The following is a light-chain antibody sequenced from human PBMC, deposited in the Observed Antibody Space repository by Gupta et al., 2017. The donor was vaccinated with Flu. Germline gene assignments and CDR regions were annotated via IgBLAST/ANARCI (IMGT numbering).Light chain of an antibody. CDR1: LSISRY. CDR3: QQSYSTPWT. V-gene: IGKV1-39*01. CDR2: AAS. Sequence: DLQMTPSPSSLSASGGDRVTITCRASLSISRYLNWYQQKPGKAPKFLIYAASSLQSGVPSRFSGSGSGTDFTLTISSLQPEDFATYHCQQSYSTPWTFGQGTKVEIK. J-gene: IGKJ1*01.